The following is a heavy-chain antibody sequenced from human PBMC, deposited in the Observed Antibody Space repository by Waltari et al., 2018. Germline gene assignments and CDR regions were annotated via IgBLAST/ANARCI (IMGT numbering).Heavy chain of an antibody. CDR2: VLYSEPVT. D-gene: IGHD6-19*01. Sequence: QLQLHESGPGEVKASETLSLTCSVSGHSITNSYWAWGRQPPGKGLEWICNVLYSEPVTFYNPSLKSRVSISVDTSKTQFSLKLNYVTAADTAVYYCARGHSTGWYLSHWGRGALVTVSS. CDR1: GHSITNSY. J-gene: IGHJ1*01. CDR3: ARGHSTGWYLSH. V-gene: IGHV4-39*07.